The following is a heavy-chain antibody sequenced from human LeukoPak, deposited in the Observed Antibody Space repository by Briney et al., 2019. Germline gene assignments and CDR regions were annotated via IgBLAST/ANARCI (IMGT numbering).Heavy chain of an antibody. D-gene: IGHD2-15*01. CDR3: ARDPATLGYCSGGSCR. CDR1: GFTFSSYW. Sequence: PGGSLRLSWAASGFTFSSYWMSWVRKAPGKGLEWVANIKQDGSEKYYVDSVKGRFTISRDNAKNSLYLQMNSLRADDTAVYYCARDPATLGYCSGGSCRWGQGTLVTVSS. CDR2: IKQDGSEK. J-gene: IGHJ4*02. V-gene: IGHV3-7*03.